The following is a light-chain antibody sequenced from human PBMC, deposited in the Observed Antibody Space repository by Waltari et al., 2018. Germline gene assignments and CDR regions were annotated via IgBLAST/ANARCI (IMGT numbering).Light chain of an antibody. CDR1: RSDIGSYSL. J-gene: IGLJ2*01. V-gene: IGLV2-23*02. CDR2: EVT. Sequence: QSALTQPASVSGSPGQSITISCSGSRSDIGSYSLVSWYQQHPGKAHKLMIYEVTKRPSGVSDPFSGSKSVNTAYLTISALQADDEAHYHCCSYAGSSTFEIFGGGTKVTVL. CDR3: CSYAGSSTFEI.